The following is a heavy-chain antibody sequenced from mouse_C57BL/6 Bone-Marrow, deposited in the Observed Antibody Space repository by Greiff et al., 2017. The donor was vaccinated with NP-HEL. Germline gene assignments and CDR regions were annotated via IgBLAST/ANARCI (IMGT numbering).Heavy chain of an antibody. Sequence: QVQLQQPGAELVKPGASVKVSCKASGYTFTSYWMHWVKQRPGQGLEWIGRIHPSDSDTNYNQKFKGKATLTVDKSSSTAYMQLSSLTSEDSAVYYSAILCTYGNYGYYAMDDWGQGASVAVAS. D-gene: IGHD2-1*01. CDR1: GYTFTSYW. CDR3: AILCTYGNYGYYAMDD. J-gene: IGHJ4*01. CDR2: IHPSDSDT. V-gene: IGHV1-74*01.